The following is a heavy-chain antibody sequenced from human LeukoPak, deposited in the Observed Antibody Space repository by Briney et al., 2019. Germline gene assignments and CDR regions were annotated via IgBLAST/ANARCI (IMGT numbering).Heavy chain of an antibody. Sequence: SETLSLTCAVSGGSISSGGYSWSWIRQPPGKGLEWIGYIYHSGSTYYNPSLKSRVTISVDRSKNQFSLKLSSVTAADTAVYYCARQMGYDSPHWYFDLWSRGTLVTVSS. J-gene: IGHJ2*01. CDR1: GGSISSGGYS. D-gene: IGHD3-22*01. CDR2: IYHSGST. V-gene: IGHV4-30-2*01. CDR3: ARQMGYDSPHWYFDL.